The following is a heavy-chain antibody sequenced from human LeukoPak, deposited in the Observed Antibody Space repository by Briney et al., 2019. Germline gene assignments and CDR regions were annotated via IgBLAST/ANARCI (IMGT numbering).Heavy chain of an antibody. Sequence: GGSLRLSCAASGFTFSSYEMNWVRQAPGKGLEWVSYISSSGRTISYADSVKGRFTISRDNAKNSLYLQMNSLRAEDTAVYYCAEHGISMIGGVWGKGTLVTISS. J-gene: IGHJ6*04. D-gene: IGHD3-22*01. CDR2: ISSSGRTI. CDR1: GFTFSSYE. V-gene: IGHV3-48*03. CDR3: AEHGISMIGGV.